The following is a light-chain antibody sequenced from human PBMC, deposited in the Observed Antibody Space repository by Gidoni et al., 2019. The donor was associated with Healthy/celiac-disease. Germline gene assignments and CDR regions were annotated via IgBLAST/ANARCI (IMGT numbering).Light chain of an antibody. CDR3: QKYNSAPLT. CDR2: AAS. CDR1: HSISNY. Sequence: DIQMIQSPSSLSASVGDRVTITCRASHSISNYLAWYQQKPGKVPKLLIYAASTLQSGVPSRFSGSGSGTDFTLTISSLQPEDVATYYCQKYNSAPLTFGGGTKVEIK. V-gene: IGKV1-27*01. J-gene: IGKJ4*01.